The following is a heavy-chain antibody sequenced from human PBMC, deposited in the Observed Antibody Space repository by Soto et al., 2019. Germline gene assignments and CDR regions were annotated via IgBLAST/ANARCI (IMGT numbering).Heavy chain of an antibody. CDR2: INHSGST. CDR1: GGSIISCGYY. J-gene: IGHJ5*02. D-gene: IGHD3-10*01. Sequence: SETLSLTCTVPGGSIISCGYYWSWIRQHPGKGLEWIGEINHSGSTNYNPSLKSRVTISVDTSKNQFSLKLSSVTAADTAVYYCARCHRTDGSGSPIDPWGQGTLVTVSS. CDR3: ARCHRTDGSGSPIDP. V-gene: IGHV4-34*01.